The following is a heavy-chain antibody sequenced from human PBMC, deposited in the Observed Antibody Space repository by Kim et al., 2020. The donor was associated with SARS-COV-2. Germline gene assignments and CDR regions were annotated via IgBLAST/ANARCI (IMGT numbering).Heavy chain of an antibody. V-gene: IGHV1-69*13. J-gene: IGHJ3*02. D-gene: IGHD4-17*01. CDR1: GGTFSSYA. CDR2: IIPIFGTA. Sequence: SVKVSCKASGGTFSSYAISWVRQAPGQGLEWMGGIIPIFGTANYAQKFQGRVTITADESTSTAYMELSSLRSEDTAVYYCASLSGDYENNDAFDIWGQGTMVTVSS. CDR3: ASLSGDYENNDAFDI.